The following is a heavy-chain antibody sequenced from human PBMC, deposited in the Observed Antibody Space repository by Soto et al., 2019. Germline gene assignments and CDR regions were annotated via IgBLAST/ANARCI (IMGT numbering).Heavy chain of an antibody. D-gene: IGHD1-1*01. J-gene: IGHJ4*02. CDR3: AKYWAQLALDGLDY. V-gene: IGHV3-23*01. CDR1: GFNFYDYH. Sequence: EVQLLESGGGSVQPGGSLRLSCEASGFNFYDYHMGWVRQAPGKGLEGVSAISGGGTTYYADSLKGRFTVSRDNSKRTVFLHLTRLTVEDTALYFCAKYWAQLALDGLDYWGQGALVTVSS. CDR2: ISGGGTT.